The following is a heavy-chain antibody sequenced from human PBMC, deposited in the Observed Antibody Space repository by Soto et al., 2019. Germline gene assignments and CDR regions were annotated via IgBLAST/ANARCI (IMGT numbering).Heavy chain of an antibody. V-gene: IGHV4-4*07. CDR3: VRDGTKTLRDWFDT. D-gene: IGHD1-1*01. J-gene: IGHJ5*01. CDR2: IYATGTT. Sequence: PSETLSLTCTVSGASISGFYWSWIRKSAGKGLEWIGRIYATGTTDYNPSLKSRVMMSVDTSKKQFSLKLRSVTAADTAVYYCVRDGTKTLRDWFDTWG. CDR1: GASISGFY.